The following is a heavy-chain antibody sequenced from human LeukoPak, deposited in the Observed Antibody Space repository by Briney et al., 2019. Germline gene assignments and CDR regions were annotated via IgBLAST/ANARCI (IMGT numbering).Heavy chain of an antibody. V-gene: IGHV3-9*01. J-gene: IGHJ4*02. Sequence: ISWNSGSIGYADSVKGRFTVSRDNAKNSLYLQMNSPRAEDTALYYCAKDLYYYDSSGYFDYWGQGTLVTVSS. D-gene: IGHD3-22*01. CDR3: AKDLYYYDSSGYFDY. CDR2: ISWNSGSI.